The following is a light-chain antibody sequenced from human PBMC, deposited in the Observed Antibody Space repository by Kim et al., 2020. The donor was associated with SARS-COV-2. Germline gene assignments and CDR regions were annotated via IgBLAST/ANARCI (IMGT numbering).Light chain of an antibody. Sequence: ATGKTARITCGGNNIGSNSVHWYQQKPGQGPVLVMKYDRDRPSGIPGRISGSNSGNTATLTITRVEAGDEADYYCQVWDNYSDHVVFGGGTQLTVL. CDR3: QVWDNYSDHVV. V-gene: IGLV3-21*04. CDR1: NIGSNS. CDR2: YDR. J-gene: IGLJ2*01.